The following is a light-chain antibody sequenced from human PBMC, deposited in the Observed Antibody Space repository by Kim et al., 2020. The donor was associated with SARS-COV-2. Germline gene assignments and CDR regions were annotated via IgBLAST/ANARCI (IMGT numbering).Light chain of an antibody. CDR3: ATWDDSLRGWV. V-gene: IGLV1-47*01. Sequence: GQRVTISCSGSNSNIGRNSVYWYQQLPGTAPKLLIYRNYERPSGVPGRFSGSKSGTSVSLAISGLRAEDEADYYCATWDDSLRGWVFGGGTQLTVL. J-gene: IGLJ3*02. CDR2: RNY. CDR1: NSNIGRNS.